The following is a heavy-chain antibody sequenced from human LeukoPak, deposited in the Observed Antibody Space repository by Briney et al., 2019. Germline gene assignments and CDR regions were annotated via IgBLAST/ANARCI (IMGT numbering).Heavy chain of an antibody. Sequence: GASVKVSCKASGYTFTSYYMHWVRQATGQGLEWMGWMNPNSGNTGYAQKFQGRVTMTRNNSISTAYMELSSLRFEDTAVYYCARTTRLDYYYYMDVWGKGTTVTISS. CDR1: GYTFTSYY. J-gene: IGHJ6*03. V-gene: IGHV1-8*01. CDR2: MNPNSGNT. CDR3: ARTTRLDYYYYMDV. D-gene: IGHD5-12*01.